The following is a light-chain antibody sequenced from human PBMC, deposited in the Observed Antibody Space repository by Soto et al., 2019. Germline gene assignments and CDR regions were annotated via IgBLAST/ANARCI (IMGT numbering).Light chain of an antibody. CDR2: KAS. Sequence: DTQMTQSPSTLSVSVGDRVTITCRASQSINSWLAWYQQKPGKAPKLLIYKASNLESGVPSRFSGSASGTEFTLTSSSLQPDDLATYYCQQYNGYSGTFGQGTKLEIK. CDR1: QSINSW. CDR3: QQYNGYSGT. J-gene: IGKJ2*02. V-gene: IGKV1-5*03.